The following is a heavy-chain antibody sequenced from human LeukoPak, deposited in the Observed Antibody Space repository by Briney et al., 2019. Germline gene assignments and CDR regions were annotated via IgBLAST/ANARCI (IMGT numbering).Heavy chain of an antibody. Sequence: GGSLRLSCAASGFTFSDAWMNWVRQAPGKGLEWVSSISSSSSYIYYADSVKGRFTISRDNAKNSLYLQMNSLRAEDTAVYYCARIADSSGYYLFDYWGQGTLVTVSS. D-gene: IGHD3-22*01. CDR1: GFTFSDAW. CDR2: ISSSSSYI. CDR3: ARIADSSGYYLFDY. V-gene: IGHV3-21*01. J-gene: IGHJ4*02.